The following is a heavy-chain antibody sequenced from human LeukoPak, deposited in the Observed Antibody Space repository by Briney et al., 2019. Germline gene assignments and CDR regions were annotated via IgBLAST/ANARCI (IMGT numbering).Heavy chain of an antibody. Sequence: ASVKVSCKASGGTLTSYTISWVRQAPGQGLEWMGRIIPILGIANYAQKFRGRVTITADKSTSTAYMELSSLRSEDTAVYYCASTTTVTTFSWFDPWGQGTLVTVSS. CDR2: IIPILGIA. V-gene: IGHV1-69*02. CDR3: ASTTTVTTFSWFDP. D-gene: IGHD4-17*01. J-gene: IGHJ5*02. CDR1: GGTLTSYT.